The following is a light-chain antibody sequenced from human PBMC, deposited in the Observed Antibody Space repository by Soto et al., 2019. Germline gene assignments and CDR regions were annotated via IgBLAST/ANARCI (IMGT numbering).Light chain of an antibody. CDR3: QQTYATPIT. J-gene: IGKJ5*01. CDR2: GAS. CDR1: HPISNY. V-gene: IGKV1-39*01. Sequence: DIPMTQSPSSLSASVGDRVTITCRASHPISNYLNWYLHRPGKAPKLLIYGASTLQSGVPSRFSGSQSGTDFTRTITSLQPEDCASYYCQQTYATPITFGQGTRLEIK.